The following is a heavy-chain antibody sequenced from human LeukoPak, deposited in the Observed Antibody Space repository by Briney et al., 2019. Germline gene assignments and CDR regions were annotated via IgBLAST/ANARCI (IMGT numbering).Heavy chain of an antibody. V-gene: IGHV3-21*01. J-gene: IGHJ4*02. Sequence: GGSLRLSCAASGFTFSSYGMNWVRQAPGKGLEWVSSISSSSSYIYYTDSVKGRFTISRDNDKNSLYLQMNSLRAEDTAVYYCARVVARHRRSDYWGQGTLVTVSS. D-gene: IGHD5-12*01. CDR1: GFTFSSYG. CDR2: ISSSSSYI. CDR3: ARVVARHRRSDY.